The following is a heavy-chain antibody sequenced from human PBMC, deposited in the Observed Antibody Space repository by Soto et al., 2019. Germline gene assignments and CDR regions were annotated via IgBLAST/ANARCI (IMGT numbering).Heavy chain of an antibody. D-gene: IGHD6-6*01. CDR2: IYHSGST. V-gene: IGHV4-4*02. CDR3: ARVTKYSSSYYFDY. Sequence: QVQLQESGPGLVKPSGTLSLTCAVSSGSISSSNWWSWVRQPPGKGLEWIGEIYHSGSTNYNPSLKSGVTISGAKSKNQFSRELSSLTAADTAVYYCARVTKYSSSYYFDYWGQATLVTVSS. J-gene: IGHJ4*02. CDR1: SGSISSSNW.